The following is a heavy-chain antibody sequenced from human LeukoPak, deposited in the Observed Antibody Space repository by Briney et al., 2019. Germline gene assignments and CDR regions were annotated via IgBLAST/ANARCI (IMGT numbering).Heavy chain of an antibody. Sequence: GGSLRLSCAASGFTFSTYWMNWFRQTPGKGLEWVAKIKADGGEKDHVASVKGRFTISRDNAKNSLYLQMNSLRAEDTAVYYCAELGITMIGGVWGKGTAVTISS. CDR3: AELGITMIGGV. J-gene: IGHJ6*04. D-gene: IGHD3-10*02. CDR1: GFTFSTYW. V-gene: IGHV3-7*01. CDR2: IKADGGEK.